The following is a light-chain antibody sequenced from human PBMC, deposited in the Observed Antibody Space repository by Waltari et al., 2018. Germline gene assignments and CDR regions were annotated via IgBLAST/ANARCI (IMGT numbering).Light chain of an antibody. CDR2: DAS. CDR1: QSVSSY. V-gene: IGKV3-11*01. Sequence: EIVLTQSPVTLSLSPGERATLSCRASQSVSSYLTWYQQKPGQAPRLLIYDASSRATGIPARFRGSGSGTDFTLTISSLEPEDLAVYYCQQRSNWPPALTFGGGTKVEVK. CDR3: QQRSNWPPALT. J-gene: IGKJ4*01.